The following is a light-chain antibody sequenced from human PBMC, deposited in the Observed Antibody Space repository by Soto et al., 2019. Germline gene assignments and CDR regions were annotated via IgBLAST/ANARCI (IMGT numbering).Light chain of an antibody. CDR2: DVS. CDR1: SSDFGGYDY. Sequence: QSALTQPASVSGSPGQSITISYTGTSSDFGGYDYVSWYQQYPGKAPKLMIYDVSNRPSGVSNRFSGSKSGNTASLTISGLQAEDEADYYCSSYTDRSTLVYVFGTGTKVTVL. V-gene: IGLV2-14*01. J-gene: IGLJ1*01. CDR3: SSYTDRSTLVYV.